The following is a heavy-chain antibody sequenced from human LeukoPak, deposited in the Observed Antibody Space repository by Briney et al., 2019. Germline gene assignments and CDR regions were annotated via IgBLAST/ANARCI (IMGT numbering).Heavy chain of an antibody. CDR3: ASYSNSGSYYFDP. V-gene: IGHV1-69*04. Sequence: ASVKVSGKASGGTFSSYAISWVRQAPGQGLEWMGRIIPILGIANYAQKFQGRVTITADKSTSTAYMELSSLRSEDTAVYYCASYSNSGSYYFDPWGQGTLVTVSS. CDR2: IIPILGIA. J-gene: IGHJ5*02. D-gene: IGHD1-26*01. CDR1: GGTFSSYA.